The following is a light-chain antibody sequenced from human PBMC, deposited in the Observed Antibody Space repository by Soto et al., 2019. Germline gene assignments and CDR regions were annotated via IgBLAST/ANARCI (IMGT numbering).Light chain of an antibody. CDR2: DVT. V-gene: IGLV2-11*01. CDR1: SSDVGGYNY. CDR3: CSWAGTYLI. Sequence: QSALTQPRSVSGSPGQSVTISCTGTSSDVGGYNYVSWYQQYPGKAPKLMIYDVTERPSGVPDRFSGSKSGNTASLSISGLQAEDEADYYCCSWAGTYLIFGGGTKVTVL. J-gene: IGLJ2*01.